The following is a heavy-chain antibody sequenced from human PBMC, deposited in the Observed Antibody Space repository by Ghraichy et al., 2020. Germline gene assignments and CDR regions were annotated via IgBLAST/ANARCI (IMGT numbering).Heavy chain of an antibody. D-gene: IGHD3-22*01. V-gene: IGHV3-30*18. J-gene: IGHJ6*02. CDR3: AKERDTSGYYSFRGDYYGMDV. CDR2: ISYDGSNR. Sequence: GGSLRLSCAASGFTFNKYGMHWVRQAPGKGLEWVAVISYDGSNRYHADSVKGRCTISRDNSKNMVNLQMNSLRPEDTAVYYCAKERDTSGYYSFRGDYYGMDVWGQGTTVTVSS. CDR1: GFTFNKYG.